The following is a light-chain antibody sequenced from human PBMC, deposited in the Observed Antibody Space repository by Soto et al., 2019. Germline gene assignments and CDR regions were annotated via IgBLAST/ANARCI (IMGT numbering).Light chain of an antibody. CDR1: QDISNY. J-gene: IGKJ4*01. Sequence: DIQMTQSPSSLSASVGDRVTITCQASQDISNYLNWYQQKPGKAPKLLIYDASNLETGVPSRFSGSGSGTDFTFTISSLQPEVIATYYCQQYDNLPLPFGGGTKVEIK. CDR3: QQYDNLPLP. V-gene: IGKV1-33*01. CDR2: DAS.